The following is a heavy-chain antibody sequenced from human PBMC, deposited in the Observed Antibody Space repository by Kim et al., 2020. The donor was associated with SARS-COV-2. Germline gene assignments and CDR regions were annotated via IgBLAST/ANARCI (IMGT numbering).Heavy chain of an antibody. CDR3: AREYYGSWYYYGMDV. CDR2: ISAYNGNT. Sequence: ASVKVSCKASGYTFTSYGISWVRQAPGQGLEWMGWISAYNGNTNYAQKLQGRVTMTTDTSTSTAYMELRSLRSDDTAVYYCAREYYGSWYYYGMDVWGQGTTVTVSS. J-gene: IGHJ6*02. D-gene: IGHD3-10*01. V-gene: IGHV1-18*01. CDR1: GYTFTSYG.